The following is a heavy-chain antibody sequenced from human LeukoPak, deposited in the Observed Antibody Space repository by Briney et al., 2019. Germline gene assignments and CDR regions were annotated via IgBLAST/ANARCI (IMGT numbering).Heavy chain of an antibody. CDR1: GFTFSSYG. CDR3: AKCAEMATSKPPFDY. V-gene: IGHV3-30*18. CDR2: ISYDGSNK. D-gene: IGHD5-24*01. Sequence: PTGGSLRLSCAASGFTFSSYGMHWVRQAPGKGLEWVAVISYDGSNKYYADSVKGRLTISRDSSKNTLYLQMNSLRAEDTAVYYCAKCAEMATSKPPFDYWGQGTLVTVSS. J-gene: IGHJ4*02.